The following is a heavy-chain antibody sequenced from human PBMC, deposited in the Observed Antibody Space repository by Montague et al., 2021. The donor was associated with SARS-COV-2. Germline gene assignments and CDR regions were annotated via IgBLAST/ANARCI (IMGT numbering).Heavy chain of an antibody. CDR2: ISHGGTT. CDR3: GRGRKVVPWFRYYDMDV. J-gene: IGHJ6*02. V-gene: IGHV4-34*01. CDR1: DGSYSGYY. Sequence: SETLSLTCAVYDGSYSGYYWNWIRQPPGKGLGWIGEISHGGTTNYNPSLKSRATISLDKSKSQFSLKLTSVTAADTAIYYCGRGRKVVPWFRYYDMDVWGQGTTVTVSS. D-gene: IGHD1-14*01.